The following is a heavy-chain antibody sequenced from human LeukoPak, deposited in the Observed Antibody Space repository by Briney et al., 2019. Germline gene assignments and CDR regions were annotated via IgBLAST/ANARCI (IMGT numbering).Heavy chain of an antibody. CDR3: IRYGYNLAEYYQH. Sequence: PGGSLRLSCEASGLTFSSYAMSWVRQAPGKGLEWVGHIKSKTDGGTTDYAAPVKGRFTISRDDSKNTLYLQMNSLKTEDTAVYYCIRYGYNLAEYYQHWGQGTLVTVSS. J-gene: IGHJ1*01. D-gene: IGHD5-24*01. CDR1: GLTFSSYA. CDR2: IKSKTDGGTT. V-gene: IGHV3-15*01.